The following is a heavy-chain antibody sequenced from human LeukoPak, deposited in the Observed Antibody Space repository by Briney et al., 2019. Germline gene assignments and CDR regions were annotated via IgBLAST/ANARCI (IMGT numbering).Heavy chain of an antibody. D-gene: IGHD2-2*01. Sequence: GGSLRLSCAASGFTFCSYAMHCVRQAPGKGLEAVAVISYDGSNKYYADSVKGRFTISRDNSKNTLYLQMNSLRAEDTAVYYCASGGGYQLLFAPFDYWGQGTLVTVSS. V-gene: IGHV3-30*04. CDR1: GFTFCSYA. CDR3: ASGGGYQLLFAPFDY. CDR2: ISYDGSNK. J-gene: IGHJ4*02.